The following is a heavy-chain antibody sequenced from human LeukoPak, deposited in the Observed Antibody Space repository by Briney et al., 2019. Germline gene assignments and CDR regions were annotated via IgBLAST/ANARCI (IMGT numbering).Heavy chain of an antibody. CDR2: INHSGST. V-gene: IGHV4-34*01. CDR1: GGSFSGYY. J-gene: IGHJ6*03. D-gene: IGHD3-22*01. Sequence: NPSETLSLTCAVYGGSFSGYYWSWIRQPPGKGLEWIGEINHSGSTNYNPSLKSRVTISVDTSKNQFSLKLSSVTAADTAVYYCARDRGYYALGYYYYYMDVWGKGTTVTVSS. CDR3: ARDRGYYALGYYYYYMDV.